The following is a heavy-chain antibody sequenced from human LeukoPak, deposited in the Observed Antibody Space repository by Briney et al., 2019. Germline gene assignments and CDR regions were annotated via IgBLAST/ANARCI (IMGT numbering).Heavy chain of an antibody. Sequence: SVKVSCKASGVTFSSYAISWVRQAPGQGLEWMGGIIPIFGTANYAQKFQGRVTITADKSTSTAYMELSSLRSEDTAVYYCARDGGYSSSWYGYWGQGTLVTVSS. CDR3: ARDGGYSSSWYGY. J-gene: IGHJ4*02. CDR2: IIPIFGTA. CDR1: GVTFSSYA. D-gene: IGHD6-13*01. V-gene: IGHV1-69*06.